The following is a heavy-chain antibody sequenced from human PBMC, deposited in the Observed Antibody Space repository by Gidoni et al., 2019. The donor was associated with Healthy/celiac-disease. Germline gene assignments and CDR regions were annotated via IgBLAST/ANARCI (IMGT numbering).Heavy chain of an antibody. CDR3: ARAKALFDY. D-gene: IGHD5-12*01. CDR2: IWYDGSNK. V-gene: IGHV3-33*01. J-gene: IGHJ4*02. Sequence: QVQRVESGGEVVQPGRSLRLSCAASGFTFSSYGMHWVRQAPGKGLEWVAVIWYDGSNKYYADSVKGRFTISRVNSKNTLYLKMNSLRAEDTAMYYCARAKALFDYWGQGTLVTVSS. CDR1: GFTFSSYG.